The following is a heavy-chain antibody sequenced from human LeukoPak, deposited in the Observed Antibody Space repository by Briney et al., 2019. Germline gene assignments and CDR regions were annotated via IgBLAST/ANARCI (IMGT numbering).Heavy chain of an antibody. J-gene: IGHJ3*01. D-gene: IGHD4-11*01. CDR2: IKGDSGIP. Sequence: ASVKVSCKASGYMFTGHYMHWVRQAPGQGLEFLAWIKGDSGIPKYAQKLQGRVTLTRDTSISTAYMELTELTSDYTPVYYCARELQYSREGYAFDLWGQGTMVTVSS. CDR1: GYMFTGHY. CDR3: ARELQYSREGYAFDL. V-gene: IGHV1-2*02.